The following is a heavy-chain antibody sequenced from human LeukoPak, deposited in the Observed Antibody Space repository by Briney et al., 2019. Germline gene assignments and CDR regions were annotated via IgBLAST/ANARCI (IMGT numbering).Heavy chain of an antibody. CDR1: GFTFSRYS. Sequence: PGGSLRLSCAASGFTFSRYSMNWVRQAPGKGLEWVSYISSSGSTIYYADSVKGRFTISRDNAKNSLYLQMNSLRAEDTAVYYCAGLGITMIGGVWGKGTTVTISS. D-gene: IGHD3-10*02. V-gene: IGHV3-48*04. CDR2: ISSSGSTI. CDR3: AGLGITMIGGV. J-gene: IGHJ6*04.